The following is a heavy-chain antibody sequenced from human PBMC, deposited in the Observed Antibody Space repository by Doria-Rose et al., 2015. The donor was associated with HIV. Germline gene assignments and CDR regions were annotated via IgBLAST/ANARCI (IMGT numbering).Heavy chain of an antibody. Sequence: ESGPVLVKPTETLTLTCTVSGVSLSSPGMGVSWIRQPPGKALEWLANIFSDDERSYKTSLKSRLTISRGTSKSQVVLTMTDMDPVDTATYYCARIKSSRWYHKYYFDSWGQGPWSSSPQ. V-gene: IGHV2-26*01. J-gene: IGHJ4*02. CDR1: GVSLSSPGMG. D-gene: IGHD6-13*01. CDR2: IFSDDER. CDR3: ARIKSSRWYHKYYFDS.